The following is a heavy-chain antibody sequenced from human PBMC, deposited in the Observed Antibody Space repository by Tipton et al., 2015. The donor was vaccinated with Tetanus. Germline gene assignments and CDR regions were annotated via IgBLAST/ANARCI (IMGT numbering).Heavy chain of an antibody. CDR3: ARPPPQDAFDL. V-gene: IGHV5-51*01. J-gene: IGHJ3*01. CDR2: IHPGDSQT. CDR1: DYSFISYW. Sequence: EVQLVQSGPEVKEPGESLRISCKGSDYSFISYWIGWVRQVPGKGLEWMGIIHPGDSQTVYSPSFQGQVSFSVARSIKTAYLQFNSLKASDTALYYCARPPPQDAFDLWGQGTLVTVSS.